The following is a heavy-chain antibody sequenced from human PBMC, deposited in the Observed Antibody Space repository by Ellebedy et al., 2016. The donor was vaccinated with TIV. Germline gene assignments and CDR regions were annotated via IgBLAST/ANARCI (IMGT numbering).Heavy chain of an antibody. V-gene: IGHV4-34*01. CDR3: ASARLGATSY. Sequence: SETLSLTXAVYGGSFSGYYWSWIRQPPGKGLEWIGEINHSGSTNYNPSLKSRVTISVDTSKNQFSLKLSSVTAADTAVYYCASARLGATSYWGQGTLVTVSS. D-gene: IGHD1-26*01. J-gene: IGHJ4*02. CDR1: GGSFSGYY. CDR2: INHSGST.